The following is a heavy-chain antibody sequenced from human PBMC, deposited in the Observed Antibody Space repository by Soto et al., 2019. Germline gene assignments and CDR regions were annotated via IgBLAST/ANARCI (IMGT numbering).Heavy chain of an antibody. CDR1: GDTFTNYA. CDR3: ASKRAGKGPNQF. CDR2: ILPIFGAP. V-gene: IGHV1-69*01. J-gene: IGHJ4*02. Sequence: QLQLVQSGPEVKKPGSSVKVSCRASGDTFTNYAFTWVRQPRVQGLEWLGGILPIFGAPTYDPRFLDRVTISADESTSTAYMYLNNLTSEETAVFFCASKRAGKGPNQFWVQGTMVIVS.